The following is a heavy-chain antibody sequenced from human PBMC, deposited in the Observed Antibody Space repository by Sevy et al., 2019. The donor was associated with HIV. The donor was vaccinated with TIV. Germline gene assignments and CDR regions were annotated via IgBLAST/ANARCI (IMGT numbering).Heavy chain of an antibody. V-gene: IGHV3-53*01. D-gene: IGHD3-3*01. Sequence: GSLRLSCAASGFTVSSNYMSWVRQAPGKGLEWVSVIYSGGSTYYADSVKGRFTISRDNSKNTMYLQMNSLRAEDTAVYYCARGPLDYDFGGGYYHGGFDPWGQGTLVTVSS. CDR3: ARGPLDYDFGGGYYHGGFDP. CDR2: IYSGGST. J-gene: IGHJ5*02. CDR1: GFTVSSNY.